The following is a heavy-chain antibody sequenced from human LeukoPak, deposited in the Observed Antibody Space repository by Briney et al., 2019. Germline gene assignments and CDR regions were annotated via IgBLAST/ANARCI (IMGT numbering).Heavy chain of an antibody. Sequence: SETLSLTCAVYGGSFSGYYWSWIRQPPGKGLEWIGEINHSGSTNYNPSLKSRVTISVDTSKNQFSLKLSSVTAADTAVYYCARRLRRVQLGALDIWGQGTMVTASS. D-gene: IGHD5-18*01. J-gene: IGHJ3*02. CDR2: INHSGST. CDR3: ARRLRRVQLGALDI. V-gene: IGHV4-34*01. CDR1: GGSFSGYY.